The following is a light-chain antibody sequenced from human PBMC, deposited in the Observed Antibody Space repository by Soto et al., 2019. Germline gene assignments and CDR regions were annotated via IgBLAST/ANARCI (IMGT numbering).Light chain of an antibody. CDR3: SSYTSSSTLDV. Sequence: QSALTQPASVSGSPGQSITISCTGTSSDVGGYNYVSWYQQHPGKALKLLIYEVSNRPSGLSNRFSGSKSGNTASLTISGLQVEDEADYYCSSYTSSSTLDVFGTGTKVTVL. CDR2: EVS. CDR1: SSDVGGYNY. V-gene: IGLV2-14*01. J-gene: IGLJ1*01.